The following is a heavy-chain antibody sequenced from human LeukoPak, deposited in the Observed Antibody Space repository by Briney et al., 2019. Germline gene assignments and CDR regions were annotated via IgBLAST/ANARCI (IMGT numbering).Heavy chain of an antibody. CDR2: IFYTGGT. CDR1: GGSISSSGYH. V-gene: IGHV4-39*01. J-gene: IGHJ4*02. D-gene: IGHD6-13*01. CDR3: ARRKEASSWRDY. Sequence: PSETLSHTCTVSGGSISSSGYHWGWIRQSPGKGLEWIGTIFYTGGTSYNLSLRSRVTISVDTSKNQVSLRLSSVTAADTAVYYCARRKEASSWRDYWGQGTLVTVSS.